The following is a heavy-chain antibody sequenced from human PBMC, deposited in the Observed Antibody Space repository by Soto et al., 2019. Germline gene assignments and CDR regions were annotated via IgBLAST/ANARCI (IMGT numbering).Heavy chain of an antibody. J-gene: IGHJ4*02. CDR1: GGSISGYY. CDR3: ANIMVAEYSYGFVDY. CDR2: IYSSGST. V-gene: IGHV4-59*01. Sequence: PSETLSLTCTVSGGSISGYYWGWIRQPPGKGLEWIGYIYSSGSTNYNPSLRSRVTISLDTSKSQFSLNLNSVTAADTAVYYCANIMVAEYSYGFVDYWGEGILVTVSS. D-gene: IGHD5-18*01.